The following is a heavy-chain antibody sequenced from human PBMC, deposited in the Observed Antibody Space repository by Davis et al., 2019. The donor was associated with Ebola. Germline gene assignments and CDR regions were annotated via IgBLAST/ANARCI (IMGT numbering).Heavy chain of an antibody. J-gene: IGHJ5*02. Sequence: PSETLSLTCTVSGGSISSGGYYWSWIRQHPGKGLEWIGYIYYSGSTYYNPSLKSRVTISVDTSKNQFSLKLSSVTAADTAVYYCAREFTIFGVVSHNWFDPWGQGTLVTVSS. V-gene: IGHV4-31*03. CDR1: GGSISSGGYY. D-gene: IGHD3-3*01. CDR3: AREFTIFGVVSHNWFDP. CDR2: IYYSGST.